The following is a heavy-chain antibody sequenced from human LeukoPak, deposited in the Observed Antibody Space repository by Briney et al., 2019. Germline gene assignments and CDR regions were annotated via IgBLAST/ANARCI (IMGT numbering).Heavy chain of an antibody. CDR1: GFTFSNAW. D-gene: IGHD4/OR15-4a*01. Sequence: KPGGSLRLSCAASGFTFSNAWMNWVRQAPGKGLEWVSAISGSGGSTYYADSVKGRFTISRDNSKNTLYLQMNSLRAEDTAVYYCARRAGAYSHPYDYWGQGTLVTVSS. V-gene: IGHV3-23*01. J-gene: IGHJ4*02. CDR3: ARRAGAYSHPYDY. CDR2: ISGSGGST.